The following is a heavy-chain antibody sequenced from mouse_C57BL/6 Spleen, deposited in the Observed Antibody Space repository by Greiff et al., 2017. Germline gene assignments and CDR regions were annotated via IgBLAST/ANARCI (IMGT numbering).Heavy chain of an antibody. V-gene: IGHV5-17*01. Sequence: EVHLVESGGGLVKPGGSLKLSCAASGFTFSDYGMHWVRQAPEKGLEWVAYISSGSSTIYYADTVKGRFTISRDNAKNTLFLQMTSLRSEDTAMYYCARLDYYGSSGGYFDVWGTGTTVTVSS. CDR1: GFTFSDYG. J-gene: IGHJ1*03. CDR2: ISSGSSTI. D-gene: IGHD1-1*01. CDR3: ARLDYYGSSGGYFDV.